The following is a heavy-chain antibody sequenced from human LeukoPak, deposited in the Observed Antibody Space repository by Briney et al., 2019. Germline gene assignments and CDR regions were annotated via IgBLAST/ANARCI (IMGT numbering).Heavy chain of an antibody. CDR2: ISAYNGNT. CDR1: GYTFSANG. D-gene: IGHD2-2*01. CDR3: ARVAYHLTPYSPGGYYAMDV. J-gene: IGHJ6*02. V-gene: IGHV1-18*01. Sequence: GASVKVSCKASGYTFSANGISWVRQAPGQGLEWMGWISAYNGNTNYAQKFQGRVTMTRDTSISTAYMELSRLRSDDTAVYYCARVAYHLTPYSPGGYYAMDVWGQGTTVTVSS.